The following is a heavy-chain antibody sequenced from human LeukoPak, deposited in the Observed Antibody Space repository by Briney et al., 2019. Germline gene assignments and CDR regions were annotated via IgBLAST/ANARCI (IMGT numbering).Heavy chain of an antibody. CDR1: GFTFSSDG. J-gene: IGHJ4*02. CDR3: ARDVGGDGYNFDY. CDR2: IWYDGSNK. Sequence: GGSLRLSCAASGFTFSSDGMHWVRQAPGKGLEWVAVIWYDGSNKYYADSVKGRFTISRDNSKNTLYLQMNSLRAEDTAVYYCARDVGGDGYNFDYWGQGTLVTVSS. D-gene: IGHD5-24*01. V-gene: IGHV3-33*01.